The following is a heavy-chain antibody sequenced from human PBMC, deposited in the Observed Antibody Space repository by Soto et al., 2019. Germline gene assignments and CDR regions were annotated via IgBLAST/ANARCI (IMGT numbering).Heavy chain of an antibody. D-gene: IGHD6-19*01. J-gene: IGHJ4*02. CDR3: AREYTETVDGPTPFYFDY. CDR1: GDSISSYY. Sequence: SETLSLTCRVSGDSISSYYWSWIRQSAGKGLEWVGRTYVTGDTNYNPSLKSRVTMSLDTSKNQLSLQLSSVTAADTAVYYCAREYTETVDGPTPFYFDYWGQGTQVT. CDR2: TYVTGDT. V-gene: IGHV4-4*07.